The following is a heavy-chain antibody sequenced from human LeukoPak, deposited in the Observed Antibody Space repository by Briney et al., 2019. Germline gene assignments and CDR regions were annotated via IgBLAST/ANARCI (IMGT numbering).Heavy chain of an antibody. CDR3: ARFGQYYGSGSYSYYYGMDV. J-gene: IGHJ6*02. CDR2: IYPGDSDT. Sequence: GESLKISCKGSGYSFTSYWIGWVRQMPGKGLEWMGIIYPGDSDTRYSPSFQGQVTISADKSISTAYLQWSSLKASDTAMYYCARFGQYYGSGSYSYYYGMDVWGQGTTVTVSS. D-gene: IGHD3-10*01. V-gene: IGHV5-51*01. CDR1: GYSFTSYW.